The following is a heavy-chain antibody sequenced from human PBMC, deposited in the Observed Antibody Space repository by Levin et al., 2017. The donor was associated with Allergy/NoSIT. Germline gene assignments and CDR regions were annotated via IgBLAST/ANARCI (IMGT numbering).Heavy chain of an antibody. D-gene: IGHD1-7*01. J-gene: IGHJ5*02. CDR2: IKSKGDDGTA. CDR1: GLSFSTAW. V-gene: IGHV3-15*01. Sequence: GGSLRLSCAVSGLSFSTAWMSWLRQAPGRGPEWVGLIKSKGDDGTADYGSAVKGRFTISRDDSKSLLYLHMNSLRIDDTAVYYCSTDRTWFDPWGQGTLVTVSS. CDR3: STDRTWFDP.